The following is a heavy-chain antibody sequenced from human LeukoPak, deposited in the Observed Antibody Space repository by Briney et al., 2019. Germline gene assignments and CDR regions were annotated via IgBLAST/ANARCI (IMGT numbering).Heavy chain of an antibody. D-gene: IGHD6-6*01. V-gene: IGHV4-59*01. J-gene: IGHJ4*02. CDR3: ARVDPDSSSTLEVFDY. CDR1: GGSIGSYY. CDR2: IYYSGST. Sequence: SETLSLTCAVSGGSIGSYYWSWIRQPPGKGLEWIGYIYYSGSTNYNPSLKSRVTISVDTSKNQFSLKLSSVTAADTAVYYCARVDPDSSSTLEVFDYWGQGTLVTVSS.